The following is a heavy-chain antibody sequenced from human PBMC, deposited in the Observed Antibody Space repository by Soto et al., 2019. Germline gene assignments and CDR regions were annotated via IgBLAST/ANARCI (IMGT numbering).Heavy chain of an antibody. Sequence: GGSLRLSCAASGFTFSSYGMHWVRQAPGKGLEWVAVISYDGSNKYYADSVKGRFTISRDNSKNTLYLQMNSLRAEDTAVYYCAKEQLLKTIMVRGVAFDYWGQGTLVTVSS. CDR1: GFTFSSYG. V-gene: IGHV3-30*18. CDR3: AKEQLLKTIMVRGVAFDY. J-gene: IGHJ4*02. D-gene: IGHD3-10*01. CDR2: ISYDGSNK.